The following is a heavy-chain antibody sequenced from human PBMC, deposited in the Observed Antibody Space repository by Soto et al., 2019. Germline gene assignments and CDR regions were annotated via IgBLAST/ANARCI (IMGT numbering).Heavy chain of an antibody. Sequence: GGSLRLSCAASGFTFSDYWMTWVRQAPGKGLEWVANIKEDGSEKYYVDSVKGRFTISRDNARKSLYLQVNTLRAEDTALYYCARGSGIDSWGQGTLVTVSS. V-gene: IGHV3-7*01. CDR2: IKEDGSEK. CDR3: ARGSGIDS. J-gene: IGHJ4*02. D-gene: IGHD3-10*01. CDR1: GFTFSDYW.